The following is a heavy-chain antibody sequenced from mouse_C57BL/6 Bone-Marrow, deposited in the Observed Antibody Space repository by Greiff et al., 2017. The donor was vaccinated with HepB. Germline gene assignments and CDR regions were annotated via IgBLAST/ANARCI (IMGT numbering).Heavy chain of an antibody. CDR1: GFTFSDYY. CDR2: INYDGSST. CDR3: ARDRRYYYGSGGYFDY. Sequence: ESEGGLVQPGSSMKLSCTASGFTFSDYYMAWVRQVPEKGLEWVANINYDGSSTYYLDSLKSRFIISRDNAKNILYLQMSSLKSEDTATYYCARDRRYYYGSGGYFDYWGQGTTLTVSS. V-gene: IGHV5-16*01. J-gene: IGHJ2*01. D-gene: IGHD1-1*01.